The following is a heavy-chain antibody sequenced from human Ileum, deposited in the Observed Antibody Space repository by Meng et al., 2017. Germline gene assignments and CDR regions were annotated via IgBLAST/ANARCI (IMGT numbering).Heavy chain of an antibody. Sequence: VQPRGSGPGLVRPSGPLSLTCAVSSGSISSNTYWSWVRQPPGKGLEWIGQISHSGSAYYNPSLKSRVTMSVDKSKSQFSLMLTSVTAADTAIYYCARHGGYSQDFWGQGTLVTVSS. CDR2: ISHSGSA. CDR3: ARHGGYSQDF. D-gene: IGHD4-23*01. CDR1: SGSISSNTY. V-gene: IGHV4-4*02. J-gene: IGHJ4*02.